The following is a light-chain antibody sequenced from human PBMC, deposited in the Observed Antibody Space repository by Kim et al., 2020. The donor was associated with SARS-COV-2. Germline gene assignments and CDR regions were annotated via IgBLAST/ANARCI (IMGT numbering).Light chain of an antibody. CDR1: QTIDNW. CDR2: QAS. CDR3: QQYDSYPWT. J-gene: IGKJ1*01. Sequence: DIQMTQSPSTLSASVGDRVTITCRASQTIDNWLAWYSQTAGKAPKLLIYQASGLESGVPSRFSGSGSGTEFTLTISSLQPEDFATYYCQQYDSYPWTFGQGTKVEI. V-gene: IGKV1-5*03.